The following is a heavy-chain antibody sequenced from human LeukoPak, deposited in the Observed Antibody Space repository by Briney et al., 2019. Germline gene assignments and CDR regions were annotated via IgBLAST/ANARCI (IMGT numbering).Heavy chain of an antibody. Sequence: ASVKVSCKASGYTFTSYGISWVRRARGHRLEWMGWISAYNGNTNYAQKLQGRVTMPTDTSTSTAYMELRSLRSDDTAVYYCARGGEYYDFWRGYSTYYYYYMDVWGKGTTVTVSS. D-gene: IGHD3-3*01. CDR1: GYTFTSYG. V-gene: IGHV1-18*01. CDR3: ARGGEYYDFWRGYSTYYYYYMDV. J-gene: IGHJ6*03. CDR2: ISAYNGNT.